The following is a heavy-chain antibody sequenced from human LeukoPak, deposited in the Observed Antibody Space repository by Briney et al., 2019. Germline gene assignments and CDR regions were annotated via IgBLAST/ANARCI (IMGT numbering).Heavy chain of an antibody. Sequence: GGSLGLSCAASGFTFSNYWMHCLRQAPGKGLVWVSRIDSDGSSTIYADSVKGRFTISRDNAKNTLYLQMNSLRAEDTAVYYCASGCYYERSGYCPLDYWGPGTLVTVSS. CDR2: IDSDGSST. D-gene: IGHD3-22*01. J-gene: IGHJ4*02. CDR3: ASGCYYERSGYCPLDY. V-gene: IGHV3-74*01. CDR1: GFTFSNYW.